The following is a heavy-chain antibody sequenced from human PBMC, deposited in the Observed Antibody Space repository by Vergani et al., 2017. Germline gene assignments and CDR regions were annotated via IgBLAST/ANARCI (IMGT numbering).Heavy chain of an antibody. CDR2: IYPGDSDT. CDR1: GYSFTSYW. D-gene: IGHD3-3*01. V-gene: IGHV5-51*01. Sequence: EVQLVQSGAEVKKPGESLKISCKGSGYSFTSYWIGWVRQMPGKGLEWMGIIYPGDSDTRYSPSFQGQVTISAEKSISTAYLQWSSLKASDTSMYYCARSLYYDFWSGYYFDLWGRGTLVTVSS. J-gene: IGHJ2*01. CDR3: ARSLYYDFWSGYYFDL.